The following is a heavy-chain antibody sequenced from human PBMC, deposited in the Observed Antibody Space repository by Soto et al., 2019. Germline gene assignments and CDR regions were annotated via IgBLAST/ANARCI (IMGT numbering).Heavy chain of an antibody. V-gene: IGHV1-69*13. CDR2: IIPIFGTA. J-gene: IGHJ5*02. Sequence: GTSVEVSCKASGGTFSSYAISWVRQAPGQGLEWMGGIIPIFGTANYAQKFQGRVTITADESTSTAYMELSSLRSEDTAVYYCARRYSSALNWFDPWAQGTPVNVSS. CDR3: ARRYSSALNWFDP. D-gene: IGHD6-19*01. CDR1: GGTFSSYA.